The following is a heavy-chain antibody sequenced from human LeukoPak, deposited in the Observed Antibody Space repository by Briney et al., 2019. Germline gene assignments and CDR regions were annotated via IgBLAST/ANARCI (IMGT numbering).Heavy chain of an antibody. Sequence: GGSLRLSCAASGFTFSSHSMSWVRQAPGKGLEWVANIKQDGSEKYYVDSVKGRFTISRDNAKNSLCLQMNSLRAEDTAVYYCARSSSGAFDYWGQGTLVTVSS. CDR2: IKQDGSEK. CDR3: ARSSSGAFDY. J-gene: IGHJ4*02. D-gene: IGHD6-19*01. CDR1: GFTFSSHS. V-gene: IGHV3-7*04.